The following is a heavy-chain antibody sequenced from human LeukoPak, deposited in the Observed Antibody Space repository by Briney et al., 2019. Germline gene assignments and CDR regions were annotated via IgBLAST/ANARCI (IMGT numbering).Heavy chain of an antibody. V-gene: IGHV1-69*05. D-gene: IGHD5-24*01. CDR1: GGTFSSYA. CDR2: IIPIFGPA. J-gene: IGHJ4*02. Sequence: GASVKVSCKASGGTFSSYAISWVRQAPGQGLEWLGGIIPIFGPANYAQKFQGRVTITTDESTSTAYMELSSRRSEDTAVYYCARAKMATSNFDYWGQRTLVTVSS. CDR3: ARAKMATSNFDY.